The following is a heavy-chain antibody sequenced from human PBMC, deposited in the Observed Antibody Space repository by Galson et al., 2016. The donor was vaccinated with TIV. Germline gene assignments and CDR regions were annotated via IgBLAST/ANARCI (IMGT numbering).Heavy chain of an antibody. CDR1: GFSLTIDGMC. D-gene: IGHD3-22*01. Sequence: PALVKPTQTLTLTCTFSGFSLTIDGMCVNWIRQPPGKALEWLARIDWDGDKSYSSSLKTRLTFSKDTSKNQVVLTMTNMDPVDTATYYCARISGYYDSSGHYIPRSFDYWGQGILVTVSS. V-gene: IGHV2-70*11. CDR3: ARISGYYDSSGHYIPRSFDY. CDR2: IDWDGDK. J-gene: IGHJ4*02.